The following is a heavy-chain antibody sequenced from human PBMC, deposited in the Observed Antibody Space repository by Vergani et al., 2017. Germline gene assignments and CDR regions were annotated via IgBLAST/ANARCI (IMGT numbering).Heavy chain of an antibody. Sequence: HVQMVESGGGVVQPGRSLRLSCAASGFTFSDYYMSWIRQAPGKGLEWVSYISSSGSTIYYADSVKGRFTISRDNAKNSLYLQMNSLRAEDTAVYYCARDRVAVARLDYWGQGTLVTVSS. V-gene: IGHV3-11*01. CDR2: ISSSGSTI. J-gene: IGHJ4*02. D-gene: IGHD6-19*01. CDR1: GFTFSDYY. CDR3: ARDRVAVARLDY.